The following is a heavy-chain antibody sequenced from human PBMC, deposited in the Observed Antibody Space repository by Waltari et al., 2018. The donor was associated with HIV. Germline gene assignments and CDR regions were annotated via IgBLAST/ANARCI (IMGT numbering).Heavy chain of an antibody. Sequence: EVQLVESGGGLVKPGGSLRLSCAASGFPFPNAWMSGVRQAPGKGREWVGRIKNIADGGTTECGAPVKGRFTISRDDSQNTVFLQMNSLKTEDTAVYFCVTGLLYKRYWGQGTLVTVSS. CDR1: GFPFPNAW. V-gene: IGHV3-15*01. D-gene: IGHD1-1*01. J-gene: IGHJ4*02. CDR3: VTGLLYKRY. CDR2: IKNIADGGTT.